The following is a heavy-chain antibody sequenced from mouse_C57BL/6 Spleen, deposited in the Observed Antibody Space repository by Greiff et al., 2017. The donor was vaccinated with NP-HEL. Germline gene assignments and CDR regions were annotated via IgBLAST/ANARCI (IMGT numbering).Heavy chain of an antibody. CDR1: GYAFSSSW. J-gene: IGHJ2*01. CDR2: IYPGDGDT. D-gene: IGHD1-2*01. Sequence: QVQLQQSGPELVKPGASVKISCKASGYAFSSSWMNWVKQRPGKGLEWIGRIYPGDGDTNYNGKFKGKATLTADKSSSTAYMQLSSLTSEDSAVYFCARGGYGGNFDYWGQGTTLTVSS. CDR3: ARGGYGGNFDY. V-gene: IGHV1-82*01.